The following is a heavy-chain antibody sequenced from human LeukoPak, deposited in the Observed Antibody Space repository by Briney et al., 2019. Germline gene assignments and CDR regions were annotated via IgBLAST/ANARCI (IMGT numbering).Heavy chain of an antibody. J-gene: IGHJ4*02. CDR2: INAGNGNT. CDR1: GYTFTSYY. V-gene: IGHV1-3*01. Sequence: ASVKVSCKASGYTFTSYYMHWVRQAPGQRLEWMGWINAGNGNTKYSQKFQGRVTITRDTSASTAYMELSSLRSEDTAVYYCARGRNAYSSGWYPVDYWGQGTLVTVSS. CDR3: ARGRNAYSSGWYPVDY. D-gene: IGHD6-19*01.